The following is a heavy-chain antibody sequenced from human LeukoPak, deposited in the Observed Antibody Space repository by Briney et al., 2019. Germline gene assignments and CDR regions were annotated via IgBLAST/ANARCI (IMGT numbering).Heavy chain of an antibody. V-gene: IGHV3-23*01. J-gene: IGHJ4*02. CDR2: ISGSGGST. CDR1: GFTFSSYG. CDR3: AKDRLRYYYGSGSRVDY. D-gene: IGHD3-10*01. Sequence: GGTLRLSCAASGFTFSSYGMSWVRQAPGKGLEWVSAISGSGGSTYYADSVKGRFTISRDNSRNTLYLQMNSLRAEDTAVYYCAKDRLRYYYGSGSRVDYWGQGTLVTVSS.